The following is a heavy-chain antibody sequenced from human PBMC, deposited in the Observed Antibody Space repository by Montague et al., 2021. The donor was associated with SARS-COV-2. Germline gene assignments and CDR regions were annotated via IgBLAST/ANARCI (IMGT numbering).Heavy chain of an antibody. V-gene: IGHV4-39*01. CDR3: DGSSEEWYDFDY. CDR1: GGSISSSSYY. J-gene: IGHJ4*02. Sequence: SETLSLTCTVSGGSISSSSYYWGWLRQPPGKGLEWIGSIYNSGSTYYNPSLKSRVTISVATSKNQFSLKLSSVTAADTALYYCDGSSEEWYDFDYWGQGTLVTVSS. CDR2: IYNSGST. D-gene: IGHD3-22*01.